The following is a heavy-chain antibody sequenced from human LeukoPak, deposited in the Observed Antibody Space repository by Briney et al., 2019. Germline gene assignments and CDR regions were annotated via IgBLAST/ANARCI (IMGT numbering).Heavy chain of an antibody. CDR1: GGSISSSRYS. Sequence: SETLSLTCTVSGGSISSSRYSWGCIRQPPGKGLEWIGTIYDSGSTYYNPSLKSRVTISVDTSKNQFSLRLSSVTAADTAVYYCARVGFGGYSYGYVDFWGQGTLVTVSS. D-gene: IGHD5-18*01. CDR2: IYDSGST. V-gene: IGHV4-39*01. CDR3: ARVGFGGYSYGYVDF. J-gene: IGHJ4*02.